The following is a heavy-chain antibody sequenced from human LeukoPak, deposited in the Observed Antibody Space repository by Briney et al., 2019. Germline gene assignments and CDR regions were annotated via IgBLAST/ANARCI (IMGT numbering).Heavy chain of an antibody. J-gene: IGHJ5*01. CDR2: IWSDATNM. Sequence: GGSLRLSCTTSGFTFSHYGMHWVRQAPGKGLEWVAVIWSDATNMYYGDSVKGRFTISRDNSKNTIYLQMNSLRVEDTAVYYCAEDAQGGFDYSNSLESWGQGTLVTVSS. CDR3: AEDAQGGFDYSNSLES. V-gene: IGHV3-33*06. CDR1: GFTFSHYG. D-gene: IGHD4-11*01.